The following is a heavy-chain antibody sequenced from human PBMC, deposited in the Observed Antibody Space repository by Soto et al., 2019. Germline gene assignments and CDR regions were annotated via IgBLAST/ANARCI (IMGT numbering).Heavy chain of an antibody. Sequence: GGSLRLSCAASGFTFSSYSMNWVRQAPGKGLEWVSSISSSSSYIYYADSVKGRFTISRDNAKNSLYLQMNSLRAEDTAVYYCARDSRRYSSGWYGYYYYYGMDVWGQGTTVTVSS. CDR2: ISSSSSYI. J-gene: IGHJ6*02. D-gene: IGHD6-19*01. CDR1: GFTFSSYS. CDR3: ARDSRRYSSGWYGYYYYYGMDV. V-gene: IGHV3-21*01.